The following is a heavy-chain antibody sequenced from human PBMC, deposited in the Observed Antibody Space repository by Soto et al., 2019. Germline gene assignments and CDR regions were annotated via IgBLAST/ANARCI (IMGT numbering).Heavy chain of an antibody. CDR3: AREEYDFWSRYYLDY. CDR1: GITFSTYR. V-gene: IGHV3-74*01. CDR2: IKSGGTVT. Sequence: EVQLVESGGGLVQPGGSLRLSCVVSGITFSTYRMHWVRQAPGKGLVWVSHIKSGGTVTHYTDSVRGRFIISRDNAKKALFLQMNSLRAEDTAVYYCAREEYDFWSRYYLDYWGQGTLVTVSS. J-gene: IGHJ4*02. D-gene: IGHD3-3*01.